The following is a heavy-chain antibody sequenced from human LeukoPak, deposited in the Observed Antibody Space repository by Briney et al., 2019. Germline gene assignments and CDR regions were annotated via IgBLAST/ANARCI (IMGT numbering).Heavy chain of an antibody. CDR3: ARDAGATDYYYYGMDV. CDR2: ISAYNGNT. J-gene: IGHJ6*02. V-gene: IGHV1-18*01. Sequence: ASVKVSCKASGYTFTSYGISWVRQAPGQGLEWMGWISAYNGNTNYVQKLQGRVTMTTDTSTSTAYMELRSLRSDDTAVYYCARDAGATDYYYYGMDVWGQGTTVTVSS. CDR1: GYTFTSYG. D-gene: IGHD1-26*01.